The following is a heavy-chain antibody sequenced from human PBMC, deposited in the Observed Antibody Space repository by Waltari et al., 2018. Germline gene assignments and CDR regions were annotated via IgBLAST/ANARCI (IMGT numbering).Heavy chain of an antibody. Sequence: EVQLVESGGGLVQPGGSLRLSCAASGFTFRSYSINWVRQAPGKGLEWVSYISSSSTIDYADSVKGRFTISRDNAKNSLYLQMNSLRAEDTAVYYCARGQDWYFDLWGRGTLVTVSS. J-gene: IGHJ2*01. CDR2: ISSSSTI. CDR1: GFTFRSYS. V-gene: IGHV3-48*01. CDR3: ARGQDWYFDL.